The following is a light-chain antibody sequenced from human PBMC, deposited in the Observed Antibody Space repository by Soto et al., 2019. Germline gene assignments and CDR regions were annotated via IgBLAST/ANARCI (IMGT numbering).Light chain of an antibody. CDR3: LQYASEPLT. Sequence: ETVLTQSPGTLSLSPGERATLSCRASQSVGKNYLAWYQHKPGQGPRPLISGASSRATGIPDRVSGSGAGTDFNLTISRLQPEDFAVYYCLQYASEPLTFGGGTKVEI. CDR2: GAS. J-gene: IGKJ4*01. V-gene: IGKV3-20*01. CDR1: QSVGKNY.